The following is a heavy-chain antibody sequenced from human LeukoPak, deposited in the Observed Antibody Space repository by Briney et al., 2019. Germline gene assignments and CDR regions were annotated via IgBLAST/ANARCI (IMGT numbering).Heavy chain of an antibody. CDR1: GFTFSSYA. Sequence: PGGSLRLSCAASGFTFSSYAMHWVRQAPGKGLEWVAVISYDGSNKYYADSVKGRFTISRDNSKNTLYLQMNSLRAEDTAVYYCANAVVVGPSQFDYWGQGTLVTVSS. J-gene: IGHJ4*02. CDR3: ANAVVVGPSQFDY. D-gene: IGHD2-15*01. V-gene: IGHV3-30-3*01. CDR2: ISYDGSNK.